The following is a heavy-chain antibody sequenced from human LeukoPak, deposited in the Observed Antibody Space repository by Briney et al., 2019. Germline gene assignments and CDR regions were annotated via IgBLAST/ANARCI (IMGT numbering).Heavy chain of an antibody. D-gene: IGHD3-22*01. CDR3: ARGYYDSSGKGFYYYYYYMDV. V-gene: IGHV3-7*01. Sequence: GGSLRLSCAASGFTFSSYWMTWVRQAPGKGLEWVANIKQDGSEKYYVDSVKGRFTISRDNAKNSLYLQMNSLRAEDTAVYYCARGYYDSSGKGFYYYYYYMDVWGKGTTVTISS. CDR1: GFTFSSYW. CDR2: IKQDGSEK. J-gene: IGHJ6*03.